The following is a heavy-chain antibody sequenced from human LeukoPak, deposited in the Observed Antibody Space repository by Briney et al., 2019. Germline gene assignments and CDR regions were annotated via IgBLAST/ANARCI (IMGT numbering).Heavy chain of an antibody. CDR3: ARDNYGDYLFDY. CDR1: GFTVSSNY. J-gene: IGHJ4*02. Sequence: GGSLRLSCAASGFTVSSNYMSWVRQAPGKGLEWVSVIYSGGSTYYADSVKGQFTISRDNSKNTLYLQMNSLRAEDTAVYYCARDNYGDYLFDYWGQGTLVTVSS. CDR2: IYSGGST. V-gene: IGHV3-53*01. D-gene: IGHD4-17*01.